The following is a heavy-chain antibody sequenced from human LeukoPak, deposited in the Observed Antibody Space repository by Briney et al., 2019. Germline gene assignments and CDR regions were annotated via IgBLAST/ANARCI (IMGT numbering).Heavy chain of an antibody. CDR2: MNEEASRI. CDR3: ARDGDGLIFPTDS. D-gene: IGHD2-21*01. J-gene: IGHJ4*02. V-gene: IGHV3-7*01. Sequence: GGSLSLSCAASGFTFRNFWMSWVRQAPGKGLEWVANMNEEASRIYYLDSVKGRFTISRDNAKNSLFLQMNSLRAEDTAVYYCARDGDGLIFPTDSRGQGTLVTVSS. CDR1: GFTFRNFW.